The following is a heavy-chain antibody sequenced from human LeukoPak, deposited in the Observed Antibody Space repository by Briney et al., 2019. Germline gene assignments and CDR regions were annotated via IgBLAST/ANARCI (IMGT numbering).Heavy chain of an antibody. Sequence: SETLSLTCTVSGGAISSGSYYWSWIRQSAGKGLEWIGRTYTSGTTNSNPSLKSRVTISVDTSKNQFSLKLSSVTAADTAVYYCAREYYDSNKAPAFDIWGQGTMVTVSS. J-gene: IGHJ3*02. CDR3: AREYYDSNKAPAFDI. V-gene: IGHV4-61*02. CDR1: GGAISSGSYY. D-gene: IGHD3-22*01. CDR2: TYTSGTT.